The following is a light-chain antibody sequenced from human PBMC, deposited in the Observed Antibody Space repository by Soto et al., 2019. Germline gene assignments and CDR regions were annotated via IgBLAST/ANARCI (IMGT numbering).Light chain of an antibody. Sequence: QSVLTQPPSASGTPGQRVTLSCSGSSSNIGSNPVNWYQQLPGTAPKLLIYSKNQRPSGVPDRFSGSKSGTSASLAISGLQSEDEADYYCAAWDDNLNGVIFGGGTKLTVL. J-gene: IGLJ2*01. CDR1: SSNIGSNP. CDR3: AAWDDNLNGVI. V-gene: IGLV1-44*01. CDR2: SKN.